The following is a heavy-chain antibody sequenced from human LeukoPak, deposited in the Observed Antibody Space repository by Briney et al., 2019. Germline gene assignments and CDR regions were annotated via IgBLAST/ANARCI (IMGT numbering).Heavy chain of an antibody. V-gene: IGHV3-23*01. CDR1: GFNSNDYV. CDR2: ISGSGRSL. J-gene: IGHJ4*02. Sequence: GGSLRLSCAASGFNSNDYVMSWVRHAPGKGLEWVSSISGSGRSLYYADSIKGRFNISRDNSKHILYLQMDSLRAEDMAIYYCATEVVYWGQGALVTVSS. CDR3: ATEVVY.